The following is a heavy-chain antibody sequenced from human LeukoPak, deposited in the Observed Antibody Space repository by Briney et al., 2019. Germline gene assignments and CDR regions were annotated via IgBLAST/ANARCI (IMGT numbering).Heavy chain of an antibody. Sequence: SETLSLTCSVSAGFISNYYWSWIRQPAGKGLEWIGRIYTSGSTNYNPSLQSRVTMSVDTSKNQFSLKVRSVTAADTGVYYCARGSIAAVGTRWFDPWGQGTLVTVSS. CDR3: ARGSIAAVGTRWFDP. J-gene: IGHJ5*02. CDR1: AGFISNYY. V-gene: IGHV4-4*07. D-gene: IGHD6-13*01. CDR2: IYTSGST.